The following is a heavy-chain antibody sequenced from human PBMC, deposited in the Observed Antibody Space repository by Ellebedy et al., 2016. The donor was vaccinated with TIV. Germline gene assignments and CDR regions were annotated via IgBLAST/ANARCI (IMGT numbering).Heavy chain of an antibody. CDR1: GFSFRNYW. V-gene: IGHV3-7*01. D-gene: IGHD4-17*01. CDR2: IYQDGSVQ. CDR3: ARRGSYGDYAVQINSWFDT. Sequence: GESLKISCAASGFSFRNYWMTWVRQAPGKGLQWVANIYQDGSVQYYVDSVKGRFTISRDNADNSLFLQMNSLRAEDTAVYYCARRGSYGDYAVQINSWFDTWGRGTLVAVSS. J-gene: IGHJ5*02.